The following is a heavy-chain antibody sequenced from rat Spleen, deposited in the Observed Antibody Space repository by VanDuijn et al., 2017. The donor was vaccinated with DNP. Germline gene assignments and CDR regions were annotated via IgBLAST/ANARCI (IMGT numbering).Heavy chain of an antibody. CDR3: ARCPFSYYGYNYGHWYLDF. V-gene: IGHV1-43*01. D-gene: IGHD1-9*01. CDR2: INTGSGNT. Sequence: QVQLQQSGAELAKPGSSVKISCKASGYTFTSYYFGWLKQTTGQGLEFIGYINTGSGNTNYNEKFKGKATLTVDKSSSTAFMQLSSLTPDDSAVFYCARCPFSYYGYNYGHWYLDFWGPGTMVTVSS. CDR1: GYTFTSYY. J-gene: IGHJ1*01.